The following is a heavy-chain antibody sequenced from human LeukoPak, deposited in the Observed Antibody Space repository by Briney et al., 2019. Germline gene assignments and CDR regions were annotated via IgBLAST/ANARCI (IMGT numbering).Heavy chain of an antibody. D-gene: IGHD5-12*01. J-gene: IGHJ6*02. CDR2: IWYDGSNK. CDR3: ARDEPDIVATSRSVRYYGMDV. Sequence: GRSLRLSCAASGFTFSSYGMHWVRQAPGKGLEWVAVIWYDGSNKYYADSVKGRFTISRDNSKNTLYLQMNSLRAEDTAVYYCARDEPDIVATSRSVRYYGMDVWGQGTTVTVSS. CDR1: GFTFSSYG. V-gene: IGHV3-33*01.